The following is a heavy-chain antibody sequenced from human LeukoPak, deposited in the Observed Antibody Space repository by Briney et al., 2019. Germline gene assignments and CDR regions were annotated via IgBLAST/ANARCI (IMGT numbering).Heavy chain of an antibody. J-gene: IGHJ6*03. V-gene: IGHV7-4-1*02. D-gene: IGHD3-3*01. Sequence: ASVKVSCKASGYTLTSYAINWVRQAPGQGLEWMGWINTNTGNPTYAQGFTGRFVFSLDTSVSTAYLQISSLKAEDTAVYYCARAGYDFWSGYEDYYYYYYMDVWGKGTTVTVSS. CDR1: GYTLTSYA. CDR2: INTNTGNP. CDR3: ARAGYDFWSGYEDYYYYYYMDV.